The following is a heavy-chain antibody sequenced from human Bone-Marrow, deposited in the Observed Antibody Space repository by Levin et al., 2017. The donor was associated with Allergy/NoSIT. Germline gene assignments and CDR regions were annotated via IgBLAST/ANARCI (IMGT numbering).Heavy chain of an antibody. V-gene: IGHV3-73*01. Sequence: GESLKISCAASGFTFSGSAMHWVRQASGKELEWVGRIRSKANTYATAYAASVKGRFTISRDDSKNTAYLQMNSLKTEDTALYYCTSNRFDSYDSSGQRSYWGQGTLVTVSS. CDR2: IRSKANTYAT. CDR3: TSNRFDSYDSSGQRSY. D-gene: IGHD3-22*01. CDR1: GFTFSGSA. J-gene: IGHJ4*02.